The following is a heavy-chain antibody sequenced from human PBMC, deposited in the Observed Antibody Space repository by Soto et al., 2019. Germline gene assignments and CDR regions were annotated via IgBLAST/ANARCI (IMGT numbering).Heavy chain of an antibody. Sequence: SETLSLTCTVSGGSISSYYWSWIRQPPGKGLEWIGYIYYSGSTNYNPSLKSRFTITVDTSKNQFSLKLSSGTAADTPVYYCARGGGGYNWNDGGIDYWGQGTLVTVSS. J-gene: IGHJ4*02. D-gene: IGHD1-20*01. V-gene: IGHV4-59*01. CDR1: GGSISSYY. CDR3: ARGGGGYNWNDGGIDY. CDR2: IYYSGST.